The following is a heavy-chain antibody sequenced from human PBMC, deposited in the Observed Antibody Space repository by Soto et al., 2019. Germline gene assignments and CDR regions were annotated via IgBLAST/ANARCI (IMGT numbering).Heavy chain of an antibody. V-gene: IGHV4-31*03. Sequence: QVQLQESGPGLVKPSQTLSLTCTVSGGSISSGGYYWSWIRQHPGKGLEWIGYIDYSGSTYYNPSPKSRVTISVDTSKDHFPLKLSSGTAADTAVYYWARDRRGVVRPGGQGTLVTVSS. J-gene: IGHJ5*02. CDR2: IDYSGST. D-gene: IGHD3-22*01. CDR1: GGSISSGGYY. CDR3: ARDRRGVVRP.